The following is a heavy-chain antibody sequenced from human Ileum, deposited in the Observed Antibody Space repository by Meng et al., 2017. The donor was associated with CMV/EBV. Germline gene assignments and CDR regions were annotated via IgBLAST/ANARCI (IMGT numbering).Heavy chain of an antibody. CDR2: ISSRNTST. CDR1: GFTFSNYG. J-gene: IGHJ4*02. V-gene: IGHV3-48*04. CDR3: ARSNYFGY. Sequence: GGSLRLSCVASGFTFSNYGMNWVRLAPGKGLEWVSYISSRNTSTYYVDSVKGRFTVSRDNAKNSLYLQMNSLRAEDTAVYYCARSNYFGYWGQGTLVTVSS.